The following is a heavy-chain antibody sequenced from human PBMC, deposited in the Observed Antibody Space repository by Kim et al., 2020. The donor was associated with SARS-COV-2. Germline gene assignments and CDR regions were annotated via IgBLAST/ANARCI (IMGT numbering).Heavy chain of an antibody. CDR1: GGSISSGSYY. CDR2: IYTSGST. Sequence: SETLSLTCTVSGGSISSGSYYWSWIRQPAGKGLEWIGRIYTSGSTNYNPSLKSRVTISVDTSKNQFSLKLSSVTAADTAVYYCARDQWGPYRREYNWFDPWGQGTLVTVSS. CDR3: ARDQWGPYRREYNWFDP. D-gene: IGHD3-16*01. V-gene: IGHV4-61*02. J-gene: IGHJ5*02.